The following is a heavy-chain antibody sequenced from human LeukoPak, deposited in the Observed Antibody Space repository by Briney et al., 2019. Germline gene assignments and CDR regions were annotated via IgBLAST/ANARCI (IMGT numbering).Heavy chain of an antibody. J-gene: IGHJ6*02. V-gene: IGHV3-33*08. CDR2: ICHDGSDK. CDR1: GFTFSSYG. D-gene: IGHD1-1*01. Sequence: PGRSLRLSCAASGFTFSSYGMHWVRQAPGGGLEWVAIICHDGSDKYYGDSVKGRFTTSRDNTKNKLYLSMNSLRIEDTAVYYCARGNATGLYYYYCMDVWGQGTTVTVPS. CDR3: ARGNATGLYYYYCMDV.